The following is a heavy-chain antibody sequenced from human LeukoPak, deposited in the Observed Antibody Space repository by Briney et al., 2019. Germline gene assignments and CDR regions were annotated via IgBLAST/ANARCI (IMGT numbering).Heavy chain of an antibody. CDR3: ARMADGSNDILTGYYLPDY. CDR2: IKQDGSEK. D-gene: IGHD3-9*01. CDR1: GFTFSSYW. V-gene: IGHV3-7*01. J-gene: IGHJ4*02. Sequence: PGGSLRLSCAASGFTFSSYWMSWVRQAPGKGLEWVANIKQDGSEKYYVDSVKGRSTISRDNAKNSLYLQMNSLRAEDTAVYYCARMADGSNDILTGYYLPDYWGQGTLVTVSS.